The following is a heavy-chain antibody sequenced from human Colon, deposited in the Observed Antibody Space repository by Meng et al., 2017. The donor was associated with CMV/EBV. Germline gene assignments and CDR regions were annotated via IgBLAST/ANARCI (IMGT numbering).Heavy chain of an antibody. CDR3: ARGIFDV. Sequence: GESLKISCEASGFAFNSYGMIWVRQAPGKGLEWVSLISGTTNYMFYADSVKGRFTMSRDNAKKSVYLQMNDLRAEDTAVYYCARGIFDVWGQGTLVTVSS. CDR2: ISGTTNYM. D-gene: IGHD3-3*01. J-gene: IGHJ4*02. V-gene: IGHV3-21*01. CDR1: GFAFNSYG.